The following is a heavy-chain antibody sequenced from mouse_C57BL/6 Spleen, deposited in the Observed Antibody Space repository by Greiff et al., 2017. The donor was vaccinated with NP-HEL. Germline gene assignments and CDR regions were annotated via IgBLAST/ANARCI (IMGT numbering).Heavy chain of an antibody. CDR1: GYTFTSYW. Sequence: QVQLQQPGAELVRPGSSVKLSCKASGYTFTSYWMHWVKQRPIQGLEWTGNIDPSDSETHYNQKFKDKATLTVDKSSSTAYMQLSSLTSEDSAVYYCARSGYYGSSSHWYFDVWGTGTTVTVSS. CDR2: IDPSDSET. CDR3: ARSGYYGSSSHWYFDV. V-gene: IGHV1-52*01. D-gene: IGHD1-1*01. J-gene: IGHJ1*03.